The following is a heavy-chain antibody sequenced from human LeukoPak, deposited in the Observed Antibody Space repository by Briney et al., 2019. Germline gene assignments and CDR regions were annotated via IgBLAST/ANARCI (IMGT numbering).Heavy chain of an antibody. Sequence: GGSLRLSCAASGFIFSSYSMNWVRQAPGKGLEWVSSISSSSDYIYYADSVKGRFTISRDNAKNSLYLQTNSLRAEDTAVYYCHPHYYGSWTLSWLDPWGQGTLVTVSS. CDR2: ISSSSDYI. V-gene: IGHV3-21*01. CDR1: GFIFSSYS. D-gene: IGHD3-10*01. CDR3: HPHYYGSWTLSWLDP. J-gene: IGHJ5*02.